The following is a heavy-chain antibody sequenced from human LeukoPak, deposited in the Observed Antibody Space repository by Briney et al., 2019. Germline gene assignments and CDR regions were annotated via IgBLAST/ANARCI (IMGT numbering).Heavy chain of an antibody. CDR2: IYYSGST. D-gene: IGHD5-18*01. J-gene: IGHJ4*02. Sequence: SETLSLTCAVYGGSSSGYYWSWIRQPPGKGLEWIGYIYYSGSTNYNPSLKSRVTISLDTSKNQFSLKLSSVTAADTAVYYCARRRGYSYGLSEAFDYWGQGSLVTVSS. CDR1: GGSSSGYY. CDR3: ARRRGYSYGLSEAFDY. V-gene: IGHV4-59*08.